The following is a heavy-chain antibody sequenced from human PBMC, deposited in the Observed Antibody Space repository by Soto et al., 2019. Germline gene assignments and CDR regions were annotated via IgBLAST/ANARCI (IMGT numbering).Heavy chain of an antibody. V-gene: IGHV3-30*03. CDR1: GFDFSNSG. CDR3: ARDYARGWCQF. D-gene: IGHD2-8*02. CDR2: ISFDGDK. Sequence: QVKLVESGGGVVQPGTSLRLSCTASGFDFSNSGIQWVRQTPGKGLEWVALISFDGDKYYVDSVKGRFTISRDNPTNMVYLQMNRLRPEDTGVYYCARDYARGWCQFWGQGTLVTVSS. J-gene: IGHJ4*02.